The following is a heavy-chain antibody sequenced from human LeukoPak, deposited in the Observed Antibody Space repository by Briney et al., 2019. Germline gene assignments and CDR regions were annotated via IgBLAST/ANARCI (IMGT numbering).Heavy chain of an antibody. V-gene: IGHV3-30*04. J-gene: IGHJ4*02. CDR1: GFTFSSYA. CDR2: ISYDGSNK. Sequence: GRSLRLSCAASGFTFSSYAMHWVRQAPGKGLEWVAVISYDGSNKYYADSVKGRFTISRDNSKNTLYLQMNSLRAKDTAVYYCASGYCSGGSCYSLDYWGQGTLVTVSS. D-gene: IGHD2-15*01. CDR3: ASGYCSGGSCYSLDY.